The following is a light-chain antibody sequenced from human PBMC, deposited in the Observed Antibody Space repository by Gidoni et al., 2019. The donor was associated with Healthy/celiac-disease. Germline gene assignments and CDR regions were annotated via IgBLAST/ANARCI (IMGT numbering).Light chain of an antibody. Sequence: SVLTQPPSASGSPGKGVTISCSGSSSNIGSNTVNWYQQLPGTAPKLLIYSNNQRPSGVPDRFSGSKSGTSASLAISGLQSEDEADYYCAAWDDSLNGPVFGGGTKLTVL. CDR1: SSNIGSNT. V-gene: IGLV1-44*01. CDR3: AAWDDSLNGPV. J-gene: IGLJ3*02. CDR2: SNN.